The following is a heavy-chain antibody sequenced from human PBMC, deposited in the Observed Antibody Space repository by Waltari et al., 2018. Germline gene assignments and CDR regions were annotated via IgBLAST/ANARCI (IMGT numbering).Heavy chain of an antibody. CDR3: TRDPNWNYEDWFDP. D-gene: IGHD1-7*01. CDR1: GFTLGDYA. J-gene: IGHJ5*02. V-gene: IGHV3-49*03. CDR2: IRSKAYGGTT. Sequence: VQPGRSLRLSCTASGFTLGDYAMSWFRQAPGKGLEWVGFIRSKAYGGTTEYAASVKGRFTISRDDSKSIAYLQMNSLKTEDTAVYYCTRDPNWNYEDWFDPWGQGTLVTVSS.